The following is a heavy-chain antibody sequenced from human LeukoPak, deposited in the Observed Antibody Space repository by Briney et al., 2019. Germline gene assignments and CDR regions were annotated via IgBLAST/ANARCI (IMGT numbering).Heavy chain of an antibody. Sequence: GGSLRLSCAASGFTFSSYAMSWVRQAPGKGLEWVSAISGSGGSTYYADSVKGRVTISRDNSKNTLYLQMNRLRAEDTAVYYCAPSVRTNYSYYYGMDVWGQGTTVTVSS. D-gene: IGHD2-8*01. V-gene: IGHV3-23*01. CDR1: GFTFSSYA. CDR3: APSVRTNYSYYYGMDV. J-gene: IGHJ6*02. CDR2: ISGSGGST.